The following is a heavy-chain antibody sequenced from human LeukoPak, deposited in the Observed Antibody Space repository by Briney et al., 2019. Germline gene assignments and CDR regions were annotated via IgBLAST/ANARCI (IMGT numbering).Heavy chain of an antibody. J-gene: IGHJ4*02. CDR3: AKPGDGCSGGSCYYFDY. CDR1: GFTFSIYA. CDR2: ISGSGGNT. Sequence: GGSLRLSCAASGFTFSIYAMSWAHQAPGKGLEWISGISGSGGNTYYADSVKGRFTISRDISKNTLYLQMNSLRGEDTAVYYCAKPGDGCSGGSCYYFDYWGQGTLVTVSS. V-gene: IGHV3-23*01. D-gene: IGHD2-15*01.